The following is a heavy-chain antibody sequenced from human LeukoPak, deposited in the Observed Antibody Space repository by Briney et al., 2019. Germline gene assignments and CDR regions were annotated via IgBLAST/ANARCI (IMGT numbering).Heavy chain of an antibody. D-gene: IGHD3-3*01. CDR2: INPNSGGT. CDR3: ARDQNEYDFWSGYYAYYYYYYMDV. J-gene: IGHJ6*03. V-gene: IGHV1-2*02. Sequence: GASVKVSCKASGYTFTGYYMHWVRQAPGQGLEWMGWINPNSGGTNYAQKFQGRVTMTRDTSISTAYMGLSRLRSDDTAVYYCARDQNEYDFWSGYYAYYYYYYMDVWGKGTTVTVSS. CDR1: GYTFTGYY.